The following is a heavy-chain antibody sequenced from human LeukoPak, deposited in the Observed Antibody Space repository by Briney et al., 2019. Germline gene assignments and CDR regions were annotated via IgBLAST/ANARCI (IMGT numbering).Heavy chain of an antibody. CDR2: IRDDGGEI. CDR3: ARDKPRGSYYGSIFDS. V-gene: IGHV3-7*01. D-gene: IGHD1-26*01. Sequence: GGSLRLSCEASGFTFSSYWMSWVRQAPGKGLEWVANIRDDGGEIYYVDSVKGRFTISRDNAKSSLFLQMNSLRAEDAAVYYCARDKPRGSYYGSIFDSWGQGTLVTVSS. J-gene: IGHJ4*02. CDR1: GFTFSSYW.